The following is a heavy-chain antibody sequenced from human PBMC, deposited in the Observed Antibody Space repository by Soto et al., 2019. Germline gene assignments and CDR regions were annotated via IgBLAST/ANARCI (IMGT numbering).Heavy chain of an antibody. D-gene: IGHD3-22*01. Sequence: SETLSLTCTVSGGSISSSSYYWGWIRQPPGKGLEWIGSIYYSGSTYYNPSLKSRVTISVDTSKTQFSLKLSSVTAADTAVYYCSVSPYYYDSSGSNTVWRYWGQGTLVTVSS. CDR3: SVSPYYYDSSGSNTVWRY. CDR2: IYYSGST. J-gene: IGHJ4*02. V-gene: IGHV4-39*03. CDR1: GGSISSSSYY.